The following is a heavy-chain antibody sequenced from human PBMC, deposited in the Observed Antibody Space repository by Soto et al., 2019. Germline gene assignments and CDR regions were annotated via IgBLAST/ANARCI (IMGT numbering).Heavy chain of an antibody. CDR1: GFTFSSYG. J-gene: IGHJ6*02. Sequence: GGSLRLSCAASGFTFSSYGMHWVRQAPGKGLEWVAVIWYDGSNKYYADSVKGRFTISRDNSKNTLYLQMNSLRAEDTAVYYCARDRYYDSSGYYEYYYYYGMDVWGQGTTVTVSS. V-gene: IGHV3-33*01. CDR3: ARDRYYDSSGYYEYYYYYGMDV. CDR2: IWYDGSNK. D-gene: IGHD3-22*01.